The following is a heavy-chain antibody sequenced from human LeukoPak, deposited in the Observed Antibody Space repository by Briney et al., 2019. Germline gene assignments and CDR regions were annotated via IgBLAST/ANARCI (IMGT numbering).Heavy chain of an antibody. CDR3: AREYYSGNYYVFDY. Sequence: GRSLRLSCAASGFTFTDYAIHWVRQAPGKGLEWVAVISYDGDHKYYPDSVKGRFTISRDNSKNTVYLQMNSLRVEDTAVYFCAREYYSGNYYVFDYWGQGTLVTVSS. J-gene: IGHJ4*02. CDR2: ISYDGDHK. CDR1: GFTFTDYA. D-gene: IGHD1-26*01. V-gene: IGHV3-30-3*01.